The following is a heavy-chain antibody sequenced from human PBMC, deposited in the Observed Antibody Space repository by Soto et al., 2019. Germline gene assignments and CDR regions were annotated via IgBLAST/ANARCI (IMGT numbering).Heavy chain of an antibody. V-gene: IGHV4-31*03. CDR3: ARWLGYCISTNCPHDMDV. Sequence: QVQLQESGPGLVKPSQTLSLTCTVAGASISSGNYYWSWIRQHPGKGLEWIGYINYGGNTNYNPSLKSRVTISVDTPEKQFSLKLNSVTAADTAVYYCARWLGYCISTNCPHDMDVWGQGTTVTVSS. J-gene: IGHJ6*02. CDR2: INYGGNT. D-gene: IGHD2-2*01. CDR1: GASISSGNYY.